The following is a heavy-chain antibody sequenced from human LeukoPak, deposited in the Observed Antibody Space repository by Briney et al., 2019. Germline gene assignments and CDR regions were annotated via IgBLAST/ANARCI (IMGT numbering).Heavy chain of an antibody. Sequence: GRSLRLSCAASGSTFSSYGMHWVRQAPGKGLEWVAVIWYDGSNKYYADSVKGRFTISRDNSKNTLYLQMNSLRAEDTAVYYCARGRGSTAGLFDYWGQGTLVTVSS. J-gene: IGHJ4*02. CDR3: ARGRGSTAGLFDY. CDR1: GSTFSSYG. D-gene: IGHD5-12*01. V-gene: IGHV3-33*01. CDR2: IWYDGSNK.